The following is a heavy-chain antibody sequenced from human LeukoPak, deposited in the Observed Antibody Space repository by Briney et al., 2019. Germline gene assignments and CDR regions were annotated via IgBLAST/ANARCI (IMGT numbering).Heavy chain of an antibody. CDR3: ARTSDGNWFDP. CDR2: INWNGGNT. Sequence: GGSLRLSCAASGFTFDDYGMSWVRQGPGKGLEWVSGINWNGGNTGYADFVKGRFTIFRDNAKNSLYLEMDSLRVEDTALYYCARTSDGNWFDPWSQGTLVTVSS. V-gene: IGHV3-20*04. CDR1: GFTFDDYG. D-gene: IGHD1-26*01. J-gene: IGHJ5*02.